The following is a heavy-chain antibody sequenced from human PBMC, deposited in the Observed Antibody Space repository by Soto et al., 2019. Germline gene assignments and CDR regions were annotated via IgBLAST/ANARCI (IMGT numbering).Heavy chain of an antibody. Sequence: GSLRLSCAASGFTFSSYAMHWVRQAPGKGLEWVAVISYDGSNKYYADSVKGRFTISRDNSKNTLYLQMNSLRAEDTAVYYCARAQFPIAAAAFRHWGQGTLVTVS. D-gene: IGHD6-13*01. J-gene: IGHJ4*02. V-gene: IGHV3-30-3*01. CDR1: GFTFSSYA. CDR3: ARAQFPIAAAAFRH. CDR2: ISYDGSNK.